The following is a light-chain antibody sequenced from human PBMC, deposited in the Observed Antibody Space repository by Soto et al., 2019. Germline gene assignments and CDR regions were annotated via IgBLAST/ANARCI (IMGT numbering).Light chain of an antibody. CDR2: GAS. J-gene: IGKJ1*01. CDR1: QSVKSSY. CDR3: QHYNNWPAWA. V-gene: IGKV3-15*01. Sequence: EIVLTQSPGVLSLSVGERATLSCRASQSVKSSYLAWYQQKPGQAPRLLIYGASTRATDIPARFSGSGSGTDFTVTNTSLLSEDFAVYYCQHYNNWPAWAFGQGTKVDVK.